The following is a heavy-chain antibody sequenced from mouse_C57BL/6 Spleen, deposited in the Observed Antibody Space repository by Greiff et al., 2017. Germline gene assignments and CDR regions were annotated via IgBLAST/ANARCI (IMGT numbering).Heavy chain of an antibody. D-gene: IGHD1-1*01. CDR2: IYPGDGDT. V-gene: IGHV1-80*01. CDR3: ARDYYGSSPGFAY. Sequence: QVQLHQSGAELVKPGASVKISCKASGYAFSSYWMNWVKQRPGKGLEWIGQIYPGDGDTNYNGKFKGKATLTADKSSSTAYMQLSSLTSEDSAVYFCARDYYGSSPGFAYWGQGTLVTVSA. J-gene: IGHJ3*01. CDR1: GYAFSSYW.